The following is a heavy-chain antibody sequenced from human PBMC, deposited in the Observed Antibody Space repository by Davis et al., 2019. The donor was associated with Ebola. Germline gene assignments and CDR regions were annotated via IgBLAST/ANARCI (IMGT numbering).Heavy chain of an antibody. D-gene: IGHD6-19*01. CDR1: GFTFDDYA. CDR3: AKDMGLEAGPTGFDY. Sequence: SLKISCAASGFTFDDYAMHWVRQAPGKGLEWVSGISWNSGSIGYADSVKGRFTISRDNAKNSLYLQMNSLRAEDTALYYCAKDMGLEAGPTGFDYWGQGTLVTVSS. J-gene: IGHJ4*02. CDR2: ISWNSGSI. V-gene: IGHV3-9*01.